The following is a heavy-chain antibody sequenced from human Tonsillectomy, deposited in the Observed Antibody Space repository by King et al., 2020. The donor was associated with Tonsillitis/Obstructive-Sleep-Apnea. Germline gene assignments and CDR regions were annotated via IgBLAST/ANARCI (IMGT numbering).Heavy chain of an antibody. J-gene: IGHJ6*03. Sequence: QLVQSGAEVKKPGASVKVSCKASGYTFSSYGINWVRQAPGQGLEWMGWISAFNGNTNYAQKLQGRVTMTTDTATSTAYMELRSLRSDDTAVYYCARDRYDLAYYYYMDGWGKGTTVTVSS. V-gene: IGHV1-18*01. CDR1: GYTFSSYG. CDR3: ARDRYDLAYYYYMDG. CDR2: ISAFNGNT. D-gene: IGHD5-12*01.